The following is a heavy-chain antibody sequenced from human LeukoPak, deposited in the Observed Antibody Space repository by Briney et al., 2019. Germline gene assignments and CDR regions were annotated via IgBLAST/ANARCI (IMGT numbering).Heavy chain of an antibody. Sequence: GGSLRLSCAASGFTVRSNYMSWVRQAPGKGLEWVSIIYGGGSVFYADSVKGRFTISRDNSKNSLYLQMNSLRAEDTAVYYCAELGITMIGGVWGKGTTVTISS. CDR1: GFTVRSNY. J-gene: IGHJ6*04. CDR3: AELGITMIGGV. CDR2: IYGGGSV. V-gene: IGHV3-53*01. D-gene: IGHD3-10*02.